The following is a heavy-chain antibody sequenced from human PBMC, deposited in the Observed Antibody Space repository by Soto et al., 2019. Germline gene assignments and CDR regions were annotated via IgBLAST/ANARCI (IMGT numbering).Heavy chain of an antibody. J-gene: IGHJ6*03. V-gene: IGHV4-34*01. D-gene: IGHD6-6*01. CDR2: INHGGST. Sequence: SETLSLTCAVYGGSFSGYYWSWIRQPPGKGLEWMGEINHGGSTNYNPSLKSRFTISVDTSKNQFSLKLNSVTAADTAVYYCARIAARPNYYDMDVWGKGTTVTVSS. CDR3: ARIAARPNYYDMDV. CDR1: GGSFSGYY.